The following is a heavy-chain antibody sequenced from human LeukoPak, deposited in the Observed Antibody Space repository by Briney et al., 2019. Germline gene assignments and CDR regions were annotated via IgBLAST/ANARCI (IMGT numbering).Heavy chain of an antibody. J-gene: IGHJ6*02. CDR3: ARESYGSAHTFYYYGMDV. D-gene: IGHD3-10*01. CDR1: GGTFSSYA. Sequence: SVKVSCKASGGTFSSYAISWVRQAPGQGLEWMGRIIPILGIANYAQKFQGRVTITADKSTSTAYMELSSLRSEDTAVYYCARESYGSAHTFYYYGMDVWGQGTTVTVSS. CDR2: IIPILGIA. V-gene: IGHV1-69*04.